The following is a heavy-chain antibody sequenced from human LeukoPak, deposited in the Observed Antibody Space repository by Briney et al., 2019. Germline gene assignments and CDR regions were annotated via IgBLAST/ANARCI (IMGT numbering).Heavy chain of an antibody. D-gene: IGHD2-15*01. CDR2: LSKSGNT. Sequence: PSETLSHTCTVSGDSISSYYWSWIRLPPGKGLEWIGYLSKSGNTNYSPSLKSRVTIFGDTSKSQLFLKLRSVTAADTAVYYCARVDCLTSSCPFDYWGQGTLVTVSS. CDR3: ARVDCLTSSCPFDY. V-gene: IGHV4-59*01. CDR1: GDSISSYY. J-gene: IGHJ4*02.